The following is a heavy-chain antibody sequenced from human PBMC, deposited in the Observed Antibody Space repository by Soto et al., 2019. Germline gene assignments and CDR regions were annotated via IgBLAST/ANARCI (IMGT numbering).Heavy chain of an antibody. CDR1: GGSFSGYY. CDR3: ARGPRWYDFWSGPNWFDP. D-gene: IGHD3-3*01. V-gene: IGHV4-34*01. CDR2: INHSGST. Sequence: QVQLQQWGAGLLKPSETLSLTCAVYGGSFSGYYWSWIRQPPGKGLEWIGEINHSGSTNYNPSLKSRVTISVDTSKNQFSLKLSSVTAADTAVYYCARGPRWYDFWSGPNWFDPWGQGTLVTVSS. J-gene: IGHJ5*02.